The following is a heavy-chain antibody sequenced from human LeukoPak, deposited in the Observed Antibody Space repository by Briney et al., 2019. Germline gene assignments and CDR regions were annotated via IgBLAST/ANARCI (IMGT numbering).Heavy chain of an antibody. J-gene: IGHJ3*02. D-gene: IGHD1-20*01. Sequence: SETLSLTCIVSGGSITSYSWGWIRQPAGNGLEWIGRLSPTGSFTYSPSLKSRVTMSVDTSKNHFSLKLNSVTAADTAVYYCARALRDNQAFDIWGQGTVVTASS. CDR3: ARALRDNQAFDI. CDR1: GGSITSYS. V-gene: IGHV4-4*07. CDR2: LSPTGSF.